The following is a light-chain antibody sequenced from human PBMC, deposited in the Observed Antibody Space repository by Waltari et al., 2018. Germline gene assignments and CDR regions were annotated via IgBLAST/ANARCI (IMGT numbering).Light chain of an antibody. Sequence: IVMTQSPPPLSVFPMVRATLSCRASQSVSSNLAWYQQKPGQAPRLLIYGASTRATGIPARFSGSGSGTEFTLTISSMQSEDFAVYYCQQYNNWPRTFGQGTKLEIK. V-gene: IGKV3-15*01. CDR3: QQYNNWPRT. CDR1: QSVSSN. J-gene: IGKJ2*01. CDR2: GAS.